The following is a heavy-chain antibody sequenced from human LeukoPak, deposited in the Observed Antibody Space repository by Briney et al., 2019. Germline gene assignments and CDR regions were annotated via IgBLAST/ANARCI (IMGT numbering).Heavy chain of an antibody. CDR1: GGSFSDHY. CDR3: ARGFYSSNWYFDL. V-gene: IGHV4-34*01. CDR2: INHSGTT. Sequence: SETLSLTCTVYGGSFSDHYWNWIRQPPGKGLEWIGEINHSGTTNYNPSLKSRVTISVDTSKNQFSLKLSSVTAADTAMYYCARGFYSSNWYFDLWGRGTLATVSS. D-gene: IGHD4-11*01. J-gene: IGHJ2*01.